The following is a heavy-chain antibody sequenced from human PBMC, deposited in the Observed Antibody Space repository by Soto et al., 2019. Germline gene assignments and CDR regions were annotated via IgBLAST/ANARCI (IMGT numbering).Heavy chain of an antibody. CDR1: GFTFSSYV. D-gene: IGHD3-22*01. CDR2: ISGSGGST. Sequence: EVQLLESGGGLVQPGGSLRLSCAASGFTFSSYVMSWVRQAPGKGLEWVSAISGSGGSTYYGDSVKGRFTISRDNSKNTLYLQMNSLRAEDTAVYYCAKVRADYYDSSGPIAYWGQGTLVTVSS. V-gene: IGHV3-23*01. J-gene: IGHJ4*02. CDR3: AKVRADYYDSSGPIAY.